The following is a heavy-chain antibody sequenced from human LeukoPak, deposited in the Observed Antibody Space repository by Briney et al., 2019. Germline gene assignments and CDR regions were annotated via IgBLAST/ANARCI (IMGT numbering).Heavy chain of an antibody. Sequence: GRSLRLSCAASGFTFSSYAMHWVRQAPGKGLEWVAVISYDGSNKYYADSVKGRFTISRDNSKNTLYLQMNSLRAEDTAVYYCARVGVTMVRGVIAYYYYGMGVWGQGTTVTVSS. CDR3: ARVGVTMVRGVIAYYYYGMGV. V-gene: IGHV3-30*04. D-gene: IGHD3-10*01. J-gene: IGHJ6*02. CDR2: ISYDGSNK. CDR1: GFTFSSYA.